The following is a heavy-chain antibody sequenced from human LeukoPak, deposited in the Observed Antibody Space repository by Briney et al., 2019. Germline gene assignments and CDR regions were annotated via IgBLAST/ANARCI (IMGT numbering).Heavy chain of an antibody. J-gene: IGHJ4*02. Sequence: SETLSLTCTVSGGSVSSSTYNWGCIRQPPVKGLEWIGTIYYSGSTYYNQSLKSRVTISVDTSMNQFSLKLSSVTAADTAVYYCARQVRDIVVVPAVLYFDYWGRGTLVTVSS. CDR3: ARQVRDIVVVPAVLYFDY. CDR2: IYYSGST. D-gene: IGHD2-2*01. V-gene: IGHV4-39*01. CDR1: GGSVSSSTYN.